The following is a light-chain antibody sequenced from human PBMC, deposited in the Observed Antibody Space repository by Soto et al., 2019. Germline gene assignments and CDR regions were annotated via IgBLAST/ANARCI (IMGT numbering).Light chain of an antibody. CDR1: QTTNNY. CDR2: AAS. Sequence: DIQMTQSPSSLSASVGDRVTIACRASQTTNNYLNWYQLKPGKAPKLLNYAASTLQTGVPSRFTGSGSVTDCTSAITSLRPEDDPTYVCQESYSRSCSFGPGTKLEIK. J-gene: IGKJ2*01. V-gene: IGKV1-39*01. CDR3: QESYSRSCS.